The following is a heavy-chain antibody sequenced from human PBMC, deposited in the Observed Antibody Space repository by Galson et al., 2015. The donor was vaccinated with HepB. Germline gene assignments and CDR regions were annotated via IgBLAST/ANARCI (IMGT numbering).Heavy chain of an antibody. CDR2: IYDDGSLK. D-gene: IGHD6-6*01. CDR1: GFTFRNHG. Sequence: SLRLSCAASGFTFRNHGMHWVRQGPGKGLEWVAVIYDDGSLKYYADSVKGQFTVSRDNSKNTLDLQMSSLRADDTAVYYCARDIASRRLDFWGQGTLVIVSS. J-gene: IGHJ4*02. V-gene: IGHV3-33*01. CDR3: ARDIASRRLDF.